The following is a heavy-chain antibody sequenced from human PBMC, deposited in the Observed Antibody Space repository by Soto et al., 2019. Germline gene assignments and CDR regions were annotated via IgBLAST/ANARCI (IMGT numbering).Heavy chain of an antibody. CDR2: IIPFHGVT. D-gene: IGHD3-10*01. J-gene: IGHJ4*02. V-gene: IGHV1-69*08. CDR1: GGTFRPYT. Sequence: QVQLVQSGAEVKKPGSSVKVSCKASGGTFRPYTINWVRQAPGQGLEWMGRIIPFHGVTNYAQKFQARVTITADKSPSTAYMELSGLRFEDTAMYYCTRDWEITVSTWSFGGFWGRGTLVTVSS. CDR3: TRDWEITVSTWSFGGF.